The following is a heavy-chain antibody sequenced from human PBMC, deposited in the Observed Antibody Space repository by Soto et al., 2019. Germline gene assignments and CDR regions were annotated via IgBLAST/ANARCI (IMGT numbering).Heavy chain of an antibody. D-gene: IGHD3-22*01. CDR3: ARLPSGYHRPADAFDI. CDR1: GDIFTSYL. J-gene: IGHJ3*02. CDR2: IYPGDSDT. V-gene: IGHV5-51*01. Sequence: GDSLKLSCQCSGDIFTSYLIGWVRQMPGKGLEWMGIIYPGDSDTRYSPSFQGQVTISADKSISTAYLQWSSLKASDTAMYYCARLPSGYHRPADAFDIWGQGTMVTVSS.